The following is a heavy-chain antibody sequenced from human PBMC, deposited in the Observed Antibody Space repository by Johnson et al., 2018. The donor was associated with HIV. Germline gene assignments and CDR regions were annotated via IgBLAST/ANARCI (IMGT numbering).Heavy chain of an antibody. D-gene: IGHD4-17*01. Sequence: VQLVESGGGLVQPGGSLRLSCAASGFTFSSYAMSWVRQAPGKGLAWVSIVSGSSAYYADSVKGRFTISRDNSKNTLYLQMNSLRAEDTAVYYCARGGYYGDSTVAFDIWGQGTMVTVSS. CDR1: GFTFSSYA. CDR2: VSGSSA. V-gene: IGHV3-23*04. CDR3: ARGGYYGDSTVAFDI. J-gene: IGHJ3*02.